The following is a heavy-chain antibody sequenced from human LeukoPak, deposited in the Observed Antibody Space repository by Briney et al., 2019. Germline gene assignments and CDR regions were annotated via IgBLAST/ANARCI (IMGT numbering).Heavy chain of an antibody. CDR1: RGSISSYY. D-gene: IGHD3-3*02. Sequence: SETLSLTCIVSRGSISSYYWSWIRQPPGRGLEWIGYIYYSGSTNYNPSLKSRVTISVDTSKNQFSLKLSSVTAADTAVYYCARALALGQVLFDYWGQGTLVTVSS. V-gene: IGHV4-59*01. J-gene: IGHJ4*02. CDR2: IYYSGST. CDR3: ARALALGQVLFDY.